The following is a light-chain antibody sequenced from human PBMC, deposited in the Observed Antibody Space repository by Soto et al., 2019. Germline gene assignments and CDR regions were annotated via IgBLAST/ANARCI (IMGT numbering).Light chain of an antibody. CDR2: DAS. Sequence: IPMSQSPAALSASVGDGVPLTWGASQNIIRHLNWYQHKPGKAPKLLIYDASSLESGVPSRFSGSGSGTEFTLTISSLQPDDFATYYCQQYNSYSPTFGQGTKVDI. CDR1: QNIIRH. CDR3: QQYNSYSPT. J-gene: IGKJ1*01. V-gene: IGKV1-5*01.